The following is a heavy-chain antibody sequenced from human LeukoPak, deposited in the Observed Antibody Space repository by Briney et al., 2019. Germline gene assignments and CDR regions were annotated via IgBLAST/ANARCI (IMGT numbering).Heavy chain of an antibody. Sequence: GGSLRLSCVASGFSFGNYAMSWVRRAPGKGLQWVAQISGTGGATWYAGFARDRFTISRDNSKKTLYLQMSGLRVEDTAMYYCVKDPRDTYGTNWFVSWGQGTLLIVSS. D-gene: IGHD2-21*01. CDR1: GFSFGNYA. CDR2: ISGTGGAT. V-gene: IGHV3-23*01. J-gene: IGHJ5*01. CDR3: VKDPRDTYGTNWFVS.